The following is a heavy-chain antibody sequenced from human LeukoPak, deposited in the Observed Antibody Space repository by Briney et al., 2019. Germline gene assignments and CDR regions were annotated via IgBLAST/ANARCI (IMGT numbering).Heavy chain of an antibody. V-gene: IGHV3-66*02. Sequence: TGGSLRLSCAASGFTVSSNYMSLVRQAPGKGLEWVSVIYSGGSTYYADSVKGRFTISRDNSKNTLYLQMNSLRAEDTAVYYCARDRQHYYDSSGYYTGVYFDYWGQGTLVTVSS. CDR2: IYSGGST. J-gene: IGHJ4*02. CDR1: GFTVSSNY. CDR3: ARDRQHYYDSSGYYTGVYFDY. D-gene: IGHD3-22*01.